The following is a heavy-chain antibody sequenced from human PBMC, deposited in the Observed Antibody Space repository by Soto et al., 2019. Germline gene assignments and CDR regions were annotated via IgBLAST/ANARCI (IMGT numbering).Heavy chain of an antibody. D-gene: IGHD2-2*01. CDR1: GYTFTSYY. CDR3: AKHEGYCSTTTCSNFDY. J-gene: IGHJ4*02. CDR2: INPSGGST. Sequence: ASVKVSCKASGYTFTSYYMHWVRQAPGQGLEWMGIINPSGGSTSYAQKFQGQVTISADKSINTAYLHWSSLKASDTAIYYCAKHEGYCSTTTCSNFDYWGQGTLVTVSS. V-gene: IGHV1-46*01.